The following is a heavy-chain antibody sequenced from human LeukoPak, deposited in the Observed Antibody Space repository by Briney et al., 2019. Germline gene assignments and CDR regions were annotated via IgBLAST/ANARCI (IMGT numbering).Heavy chain of an antibody. CDR3: ARDGMVRGVIGAFDI. D-gene: IGHD3-10*01. V-gene: IGHV4-59*01. J-gene: IGHJ3*02. CDR2: IYYSGST. Sequence: SETLSLTCTVSGRSISSYYWSWIRQPPGQGLEWIGYIYYSGSTNYNPSLHSRVNMTVDTSKNQFSLKLSSVTAADTAVYFCARDGMVRGVIGAFDIWGQGTMVTVS. CDR1: GRSISSYY.